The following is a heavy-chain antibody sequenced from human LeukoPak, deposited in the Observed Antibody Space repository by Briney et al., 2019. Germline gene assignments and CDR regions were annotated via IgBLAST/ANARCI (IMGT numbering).Heavy chain of an antibody. CDR2: FDPEYAER. CDR1: GYTLTELS. J-gene: IGHJ1*01. D-gene: IGHD3-9*01. CDR3: ATDKRQYNILTAYFKAEYFQY. V-gene: IGHV1-24*01. Sequence: ASVKVSCKVSGYTLTELSIHWMRQAPGKGLEWMGGFDPEYAERIYAQRLQGRVTMTEDPSTDTAYMGLSSLRSEDTAVYYCATDKRQYNILTAYFKAEYFQYWGQGTLVTVSA.